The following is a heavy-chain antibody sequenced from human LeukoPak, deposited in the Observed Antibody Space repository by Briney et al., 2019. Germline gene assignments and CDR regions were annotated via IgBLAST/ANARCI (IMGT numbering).Heavy chain of an antibody. Sequence: ASVNVSCKASGYTFTSYDINWVRQATGQGLEWMGWMNPNSGNTGYAQKFQGRVTITRNTSISTAYMELSSLRSEDTAVYYCARVRGNYDLYYFDYWGQGTLVTVSS. CDR2: MNPNSGNT. D-gene: IGHD3-3*01. J-gene: IGHJ4*02. CDR1: GYTFTSYD. CDR3: ARVRGNYDLYYFDY. V-gene: IGHV1-8*03.